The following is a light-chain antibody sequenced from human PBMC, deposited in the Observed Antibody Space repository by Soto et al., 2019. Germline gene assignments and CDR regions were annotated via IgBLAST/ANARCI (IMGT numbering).Light chain of an antibody. CDR3: QHYGYSRWT. V-gene: IGKV3-20*01. CDR2: GVY. J-gene: IGKJ1*01. Sequence: IVLTQSPGTLSLSPGERATLSCRASLTGNNNYLAWYQHKSGQAPRLLIYGVYTRATGIPDRFTGSGSGTEFTLTITRLEPEDSAVYFFQHYGYSRWTFGQGTKVEIK. CDR1: LTGNNNY.